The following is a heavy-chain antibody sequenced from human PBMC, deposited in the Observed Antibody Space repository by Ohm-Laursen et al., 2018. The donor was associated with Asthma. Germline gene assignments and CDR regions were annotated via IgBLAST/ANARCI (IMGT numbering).Heavy chain of an antibody. J-gene: IGHJ6*02. D-gene: IGHD6-19*01. CDR2: INSDGSST. CDR1: GFTFDDYS. V-gene: IGHV3-74*01. CDR3: ASGYSSGWNGMDV. Sequence: SLRLSCSASGFTFDDYSMNWVRHAPGKGLVWVSRINSDGSSTSHADSVKGRFTISRDNAKNTLYLQMNSLRAEDTAVYYCASGYSSGWNGMDVWGQGTTVTVSS.